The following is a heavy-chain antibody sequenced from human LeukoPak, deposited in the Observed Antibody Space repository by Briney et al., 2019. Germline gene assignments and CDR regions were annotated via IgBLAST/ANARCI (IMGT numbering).Heavy chain of an antibody. J-gene: IGHJ6*02. V-gene: IGHV3-30*02. CDR3: AKDRDCSGGSCYFNYYYGMDV. D-gene: IGHD2-15*01. Sequence: PGGSLRLSSAASGFTLSSYGMHSGGQAPGNGVEGVAFIRYDGSNKYYADSVKGRFTISRDNSKNTLYLQMNSLRAEDTAVYYCAKDRDCSGGSCYFNYYYGMDVWGQGTTVTVSS. CDR2: IRYDGSNK. CDR1: GFTLSSYG.